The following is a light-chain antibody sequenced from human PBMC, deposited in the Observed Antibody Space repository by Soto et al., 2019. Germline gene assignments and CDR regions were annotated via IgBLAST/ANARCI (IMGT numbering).Light chain of an antibody. V-gene: IGKV1-9*01. CDR1: QGISSY. J-gene: IGKJ4*01. CDR3: QQLNSYPLT. Sequence: DIQLTQSPSFLSASVGHRLTITCPASQGISSYLAWYQQKPGKAPKLLIYAASTLQSGVPSRFSGSVSGTEGTLTISSLKTEDCSTYYCQQLNSYPLTFGGGTKVDIK. CDR2: AAS.